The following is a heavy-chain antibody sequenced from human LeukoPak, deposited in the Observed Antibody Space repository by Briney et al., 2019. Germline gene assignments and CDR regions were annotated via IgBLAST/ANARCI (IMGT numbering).Heavy chain of an antibody. V-gene: IGHV3-48*03. CDR3: AKGFVEPRPHYFDY. Sequence: GGSLRLSCAASGFTFSSYEMNWVRQAPGKGLEWVSYISSSGSTIYYADSVKGRFTISRDNAKNSLYLQMNSLSADDTGIYYCAKGFVEPRPHYFDYWGQGTLVTVSS. CDR1: GFTFSSYE. D-gene: IGHD6-6*01. J-gene: IGHJ4*02. CDR2: ISSSGSTI.